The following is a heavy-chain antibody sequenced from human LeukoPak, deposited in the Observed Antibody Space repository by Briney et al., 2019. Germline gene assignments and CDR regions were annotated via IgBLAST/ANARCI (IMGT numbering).Heavy chain of an antibody. V-gene: IGHV3-48*01. CDR1: GFTFSSYS. Sequence: GGSLRLSCAASGFTFSSYSMNWVRQAPGKGLEWVSYISSSSSTIYYADSVKGRFTISRDNAKNSLYLQMNSLRAEDTAVYYCARAGHYSSSWSNWFDPWGQGTLVTVSS. J-gene: IGHJ5*02. D-gene: IGHD6-13*01. CDR3: ARAGHYSSSWSNWFDP. CDR2: ISSSSSTI.